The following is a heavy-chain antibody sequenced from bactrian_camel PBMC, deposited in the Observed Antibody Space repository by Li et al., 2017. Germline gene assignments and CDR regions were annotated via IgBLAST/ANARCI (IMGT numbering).Heavy chain of an antibody. CDR3: AAVCGLEHTA. CDR1: GYNWSTNC. CDR2: IDSVGRP. V-gene: IGHV3S53*01. J-gene: IGHJ6*01. Sequence: HVQLVESGGGSVQAGGSLRLSCALSGYNWSTNCMAWFRQAPGKEREPVAAIDSVGRPDYTNSVQGRFTISDDNAKNTLSLQMDSLQIEDTAVYYCAAVCGLEHTAWGRGTQVTVS.